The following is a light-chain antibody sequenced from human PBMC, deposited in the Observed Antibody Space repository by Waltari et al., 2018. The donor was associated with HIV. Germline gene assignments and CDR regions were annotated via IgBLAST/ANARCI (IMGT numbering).Light chain of an antibody. CDR1: KLGDRY. CDR2: QDS. V-gene: IGLV3-1*01. J-gene: IGLJ2*01. Sequence: SYELTQPPSVSVSPGQTARITCSGAKLGDRYTAWYQQRPGQSPVLVIYQDSKRPSGIPERFSGSNSRNTATLTITETQALDEADYYCQAWDSSTAEVFGGGTKLTVL. CDR3: QAWDSSTAEV.